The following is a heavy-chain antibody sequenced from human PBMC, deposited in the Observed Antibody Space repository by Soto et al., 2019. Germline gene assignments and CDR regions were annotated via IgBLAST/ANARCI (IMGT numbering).Heavy chain of an antibody. CDR2: IKTDGSST. V-gene: IGHV3-74*01. CDR3: TREKFDP. J-gene: IGHJ5*02. Sequence: GGSLRLSCAASGFTFSSYWMHWVRQAPGKGLVWVSRIKTDGSSTNYADSVKGRFTISRDNAKNTLYLQMNSLRPEDTAVYYCTREKFDPWGQGTLITVSS. CDR1: GFTFSSYW.